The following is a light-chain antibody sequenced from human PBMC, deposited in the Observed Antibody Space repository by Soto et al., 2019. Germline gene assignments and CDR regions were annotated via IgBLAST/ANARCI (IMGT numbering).Light chain of an antibody. CDR3: QHYYSTLTWT. CDR1: PSVLYSSNNKNY. J-gene: IGKJ1*01. CDR2: WPS. Sequence: DIVMTQSPDSLAVSLGERATINCKSRPSVLYSSNNKNYLAWYQQKPGKPPKLLIYWPSTREAGVPDRFSGSGSRADFSLTISSLRADDVPVYYCQHYYSTLTWTFGQRTKVDIK. V-gene: IGKV4-1*01.